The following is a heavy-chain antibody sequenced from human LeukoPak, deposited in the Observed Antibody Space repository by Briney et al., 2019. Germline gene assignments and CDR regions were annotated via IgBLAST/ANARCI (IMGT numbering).Heavy chain of an antibody. CDR1: GFNFDRYT. CDR2: AGWAGGTT. Sequence: GSLRLSCATSGFNFDRYTIHWVRQAPGKGLEWVSLAGWAGGTTFYSDSVRGRFTISRDSGRKSVYLQMNSLTTDDTAFYFCAKELDTMFFDYWGQGTLVTVSS. J-gene: IGHJ4*02. D-gene: IGHD3-10*02. V-gene: IGHV3-43*01. CDR3: AKELDTMFFDY.